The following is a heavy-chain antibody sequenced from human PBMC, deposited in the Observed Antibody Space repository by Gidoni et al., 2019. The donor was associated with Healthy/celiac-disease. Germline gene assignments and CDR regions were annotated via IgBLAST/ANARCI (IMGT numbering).Heavy chain of an antibody. J-gene: IGHJ6*02. Sequence: QVQLVESGGGVVQPGRSLRLSCAASGFTFSSYAMHGVRQAQGKGLEWVAVISYDGSNKYYADSVKGRFTISRDNSKNTLYLQMNSLRAEDTAVYYCARSRCCSYYYYYGMDVWGQGTTVTVSS. CDR1: GFTFSSYA. V-gene: IGHV3-30-3*01. CDR3: ARSRCCSYYYYYGMDV. CDR2: ISYDGSNK.